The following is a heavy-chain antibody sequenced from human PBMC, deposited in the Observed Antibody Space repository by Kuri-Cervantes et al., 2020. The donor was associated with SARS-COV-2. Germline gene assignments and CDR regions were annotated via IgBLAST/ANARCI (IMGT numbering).Heavy chain of an antibody. CDR1: GFXFSSYA. D-gene: IGHD2-2*01. V-gene: IGHV3-64*01. CDR3: AXGGCSSTSXXQYYFDY. J-gene: IGHJ4*02. CDR2: ISSNGGST. Sequence: GGSLRLSCAASGFXFSSYAMHWVRQAPGKGLEYVSAISSNGGSTYYANSVKGRFTISRDNSKNTLYLQMGSLRAEDMAVYYCAXGGCSSTSXXQYYFDYWGQGTLVTVSS.